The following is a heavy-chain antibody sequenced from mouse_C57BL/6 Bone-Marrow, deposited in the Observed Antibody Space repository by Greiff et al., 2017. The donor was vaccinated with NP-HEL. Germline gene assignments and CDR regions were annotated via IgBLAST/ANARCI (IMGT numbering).Heavy chain of an antibody. CDR1: GFNIKDDY. J-gene: IGHJ2*01. V-gene: IGHV14-4*01. CDR2: IDPENGDT. D-gene: IGHD1-1*01. CDR3: TTEVLRPVDFDY. Sequence: VQLQQSGAELVRPGASVKLSCTASGFNIKDDYMHWVKQRPEQGLEWIGWIDPENGDTEYASKFQGKATITADTSSNTADLQLSSLTSEDTAVYYCTTEVLRPVDFDYWGQGTTLTVSS.